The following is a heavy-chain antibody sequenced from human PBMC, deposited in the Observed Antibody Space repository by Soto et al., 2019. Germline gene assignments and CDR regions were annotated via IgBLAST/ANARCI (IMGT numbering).Heavy chain of an antibody. V-gene: IGHV3-21*01. CDR2: ISSSSSYI. CDR1: GFTFSSYS. J-gene: IGHJ5*02. CDR3: ARSLSFGVVINP. Sequence: PGGSLRLSCAASGFTFSSYSMNWVRQAPGKGLEWVSSISSSSSYIYYADSVKGRFTISRDNAKNSLYLQMNSLRAEDTAVYYCARSLSFGVVINPWGQGTLVTVSS. D-gene: IGHD3-3*01.